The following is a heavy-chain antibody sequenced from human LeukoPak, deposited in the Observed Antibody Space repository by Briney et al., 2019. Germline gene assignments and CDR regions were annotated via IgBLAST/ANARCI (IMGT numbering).Heavy chain of an antibody. D-gene: IGHD6-13*01. CDR2: MNPNSGNT. CDR1: GYTFTSYD. Sequence: AASVKVSCKASGYTFTSYDINWVRQATGQGLEWMGWMNPNSGNTGYAQKFQGRVTMTRNTSISTAYMELSSLRSEDAAVYYCASWSGSSSWYDYYYGMDVWGQGTTVTVSS. J-gene: IGHJ6*02. CDR3: ASWSGSSSWYDYYYGMDV. V-gene: IGHV1-8*01.